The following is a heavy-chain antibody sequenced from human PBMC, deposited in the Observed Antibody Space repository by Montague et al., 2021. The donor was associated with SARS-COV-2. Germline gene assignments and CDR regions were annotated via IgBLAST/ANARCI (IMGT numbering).Heavy chain of an antibody. Sequence: SEILSLTCAVYGGSFSGYYWNWIRQPPGKGLEWIGEINHSGSTNYNPSLKSRVTMSVDTSKNRFSLKLSSVTAADTAVYYCARGARQGYGFRLGSFDSWGQGTLVTVSP. CDR1: GGSFSGYY. V-gene: IGHV4-34*01. CDR3: ARGARQGYGFRLGSFDS. J-gene: IGHJ4*02. CDR2: INHSGST. D-gene: IGHD3-10*01.